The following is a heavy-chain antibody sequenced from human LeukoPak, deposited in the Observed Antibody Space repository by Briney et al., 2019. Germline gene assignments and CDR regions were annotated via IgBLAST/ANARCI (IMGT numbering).Heavy chain of an antibody. CDR3: ARVPSYRSSSTDYYYGMDV. Sequence: SETLSLTCTVSGGSISSYYWSWIRQPPGKGLEWIGYIYYSGSTNYNPSLKSRVTISVDTSKNQSSLKLSSVPAADTAVYYCARVPSYRSSSTDYYYGMDVWGQGTTVTVSS. CDR2: IYYSGST. CDR1: GGSISSYY. D-gene: IGHD6-6*01. J-gene: IGHJ6*02. V-gene: IGHV4-59*12.